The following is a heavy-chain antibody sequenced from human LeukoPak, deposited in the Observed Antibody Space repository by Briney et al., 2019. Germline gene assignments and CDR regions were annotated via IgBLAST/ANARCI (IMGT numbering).Heavy chain of an antibody. CDR2: MNPNSGNT. V-gene: IGHV1-8*01. D-gene: IGHD3-3*01. CDR3: ARVSPSTYYDFWSGYYKPGNWFDP. CDR1: GYTFTSYD. Sequence: ASVKVSCKASGYTFTSYDTNWVRQATGQGLEWMGWMNPNSGNTGYAQKFQGRVTMTRNTSISTAYMELSSLRSEDTAVYYCARVSPSTYYDFWSGYYKPGNWFDPWGQGTLVTVSS. J-gene: IGHJ5*02.